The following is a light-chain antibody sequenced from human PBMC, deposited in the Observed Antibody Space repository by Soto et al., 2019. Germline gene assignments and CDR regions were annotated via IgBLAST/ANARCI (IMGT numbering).Light chain of an antibody. V-gene: IGLV1-40*01. J-gene: IGLJ2*01. Sequence: QSVLTQPPSVSGAPGQRVTISCTGSSSNIGAGSDVHWYQQLPGTAPKLLIYGNSNRPSGVPDRFSGSKSGTSASLAITGLQAEDEADYYCQSYDSSLSGSMVFGGGTKVTVL. CDR2: GNS. CDR1: SSNIGAGSD. CDR3: QSYDSSLSGSMV.